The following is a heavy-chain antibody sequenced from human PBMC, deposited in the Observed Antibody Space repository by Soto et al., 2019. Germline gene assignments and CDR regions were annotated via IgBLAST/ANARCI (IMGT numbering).Heavy chain of an antibody. Sequence: QVQLQESGPGLVKPSQTLSLTCTVSGGSISSGDYYWSWIRQPPGKGLEWIGYIYYSGSTYYNPSITRRVTISVDTSKNQFSLKLSSVTAADTAVYYCARAFDILTRYYFDYWGQGTLVTVSS. CDR3: ARAFDILTRYYFDY. J-gene: IGHJ4*02. V-gene: IGHV4-30-4*01. CDR1: GGSISSGDYY. CDR2: IYYSGST. D-gene: IGHD3-9*01.